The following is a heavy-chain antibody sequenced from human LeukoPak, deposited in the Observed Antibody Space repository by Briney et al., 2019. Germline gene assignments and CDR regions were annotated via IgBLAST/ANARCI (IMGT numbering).Heavy chain of an antibody. D-gene: IGHD3-22*01. CDR2: INHSGST. CDR1: GGSFSGYY. J-gene: IGHJ4*02. CDR3: ARGRDYYDSSGLSFDY. V-gene: IGHV4-34*01. Sequence: PSETLSLTCAVYGGSFSGYYWSWIRQPPGKGLEWIGEINHSGSTNYNPSLKSRVTISVDTSKNQFSLKLSSVTAADTAVYYCARGRDYYDSSGLSFDYWGQGTLVTVSS.